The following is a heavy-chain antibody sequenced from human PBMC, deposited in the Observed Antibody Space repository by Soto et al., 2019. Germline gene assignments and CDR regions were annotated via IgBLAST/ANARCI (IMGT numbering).Heavy chain of an antibody. CDR1: GVIFSDSA. J-gene: IGHJ3*02. V-gene: IGHV3-73*02. CDR3: TRIFSDALDI. Sequence: DVQLVESGGGLVQPGGSLKLSCAASGVIFSDSAIHWVRQASGKGLEWVARIRSRGNKYATAYAASVKGRFTISRDDSKKTAYLQLNSLKTEDTAMYYCTRIFSDALDIWGQGTMVTVSS. CDR2: IRSRGNKYAT.